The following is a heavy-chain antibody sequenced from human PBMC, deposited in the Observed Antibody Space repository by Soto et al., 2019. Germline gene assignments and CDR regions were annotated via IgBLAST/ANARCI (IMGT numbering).Heavy chain of an antibody. CDR2: ISYDSSNK. Sequence: VQLLESGGGLIQPGGSLRLSCAASGFTFSYGIHWLRQAPGKGLEWVAYISYDSSNKFYGDSVKGRFTISRDNSKNTSFLQMNTLRAEATAVYYCARLVIGYCSGNTCDDYWGQGTLVDVSS. J-gene: IGHJ4*02. CDR3: ARLVIGYCSGNTCDDY. CDR1: GFTFSYG. V-gene: IGHV3-30*03. D-gene: IGHD2-15*01.